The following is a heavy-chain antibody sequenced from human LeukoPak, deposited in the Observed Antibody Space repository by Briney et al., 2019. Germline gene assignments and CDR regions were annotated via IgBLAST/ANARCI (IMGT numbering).Heavy chain of an antibody. CDR3: AKDPGYGNSFYFDS. Sequence: PGGSLRLSCAASGFTFTTCGMHWVRQAPGKWLEWVAFIRNDGTTKYYADSVKGRFIISRDNSKNTLSLQMNSLRPEDTAVYYCAKDPGYGNSFYFDSWGQGTLATVSS. D-gene: IGHD5-18*01. V-gene: IGHV3-30*02. J-gene: IGHJ4*02. CDR1: GFTFTTCG. CDR2: IRNDGTTK.